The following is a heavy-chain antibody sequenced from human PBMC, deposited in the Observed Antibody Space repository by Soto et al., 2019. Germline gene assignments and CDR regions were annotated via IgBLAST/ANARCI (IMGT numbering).Heavy chain of an antibody. V-gene: IGHV3-23*01. J-gene: IGHJ3*01. CDR1: GFTFSSSG. CDR2: ISVRGDYR. Sequence: EGQLLQSGGGLVQPGESLRVSCAASGFTFSSSGMSWVRQAPGKGLEWVSSISVRGDYRYYADSVKGRFTISRDNSKNTLDLQMNSLSAEDTAVYYCAIHGGFDFWGQGTMVAVSS. D-gene: IGHD4-17*01. CDR3: AIHGGFDF.